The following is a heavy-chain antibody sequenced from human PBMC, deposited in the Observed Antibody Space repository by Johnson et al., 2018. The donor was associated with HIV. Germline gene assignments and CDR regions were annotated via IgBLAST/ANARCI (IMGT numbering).Heavy chain of an antibody. D-gene: IGHD1-26*01. CDR3: ARDPQWWEYAFDI. J-gene: IGHJ3*02. CDR2: SRNKANSYTT. CDR1: GFTFSDHY. V-gene: IGHV3-72*01. Sequence: VQLVESGGGLVQPGGSLRLSCAASGFTFSDHYMDWVRQAPGKGLEWVGRSRNKANSYTTEYAASVKGRFTISRDDSKNSLYLQMNSLRAEDTAVYYCARDPQWWEYAFDIWGQGTMVTVSS.